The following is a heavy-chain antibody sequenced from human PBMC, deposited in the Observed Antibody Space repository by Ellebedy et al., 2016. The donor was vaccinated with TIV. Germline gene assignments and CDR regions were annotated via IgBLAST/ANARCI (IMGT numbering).Heavy chain of an antibody. CDR2: MNPNSGNT. CDR1: GYTFTSYD. CDR3: ARERRLEYYFDY. V-gene: IGHV1-8*01. J-gene: IGHJ4*02. Sequence: AASVKVSCKASGYTFTSYDINWVRQATGQGLEWMGWMNPNSGNTGYAQKFQGRVTMTRNTSISTAYMELSSLRSEDTAVYYCARERRLEYYFDYWGQGTLVTVSS. D-gene: IGHD3-3*01.